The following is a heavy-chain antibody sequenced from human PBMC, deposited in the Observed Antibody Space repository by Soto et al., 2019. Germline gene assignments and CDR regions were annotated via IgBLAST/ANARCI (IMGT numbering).Heavy chain of an antibody. Sequence: EVQLLGSGGGLVQPGGSLRLSCGGSGFTFNDFEMNWVRQAPGKGLEWLAYIDGSGATKKYADSVRGRFTISRDNANNSLFLQMSSLSAADTAMYYCARGFGRFNYWGQGTLVSVSS. D-gene: IGHD3-10*01. J-gene: IGHJ4*02. V-gene: IGHV3-48*03. CDR1: GFTFNDFE. CDR2: IDGSGATK. CDR3: ARGFGRFNY.